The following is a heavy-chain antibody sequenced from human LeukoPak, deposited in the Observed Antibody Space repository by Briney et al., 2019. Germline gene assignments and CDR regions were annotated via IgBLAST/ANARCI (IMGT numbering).Heavy chain of an antibody. Sequence: SETLSLTCTVSGGPISSGDYYWSWIRQPPGKGLEWIAYIYSRGSTYYNPSLKSRVSISVDTSKNQFSLKLSSVTTADTAVYYCAREYVYYYDSSGYNGDYWGQGTLVTVSS. D-gene: IGHD3-22*01. CDR2: IYSRGST. V-gene: IGHV4-30-4*01. CDR1: GGPISSGDYY. CDR3: AREYVYYYDSSGYNGDY. J-gene: IGHJ4*02.